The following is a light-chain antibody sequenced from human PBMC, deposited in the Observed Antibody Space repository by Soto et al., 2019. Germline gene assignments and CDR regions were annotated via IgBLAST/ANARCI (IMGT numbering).Light chain of an antibody. CDR3: QSSNIWTS. Sequence: EIVMTLSPATLSVSPGERATLSCRASQSVNSNLAWYQQKPGQAPRLLIYAASTRATGIPARFSGSGSGTDFTLTISSLQSEDIAVYYCQSSNIWTSFAPGGKVDIK. CDR1: QSVNSN. CDR2: AAS. V-gene: IGKV3-15*01. J-gene: IGKJ3*01.